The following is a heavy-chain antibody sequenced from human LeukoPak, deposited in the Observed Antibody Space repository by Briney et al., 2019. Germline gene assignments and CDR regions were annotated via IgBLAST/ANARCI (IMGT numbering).Heavy chain of an antibody. V-gene: IGHV4-34*01. CDR1: GGSFSGYY. CDR3: GGISRVAGDY. J-gene: IGHJ4*02. Sequence: SETLSLTCAVYGGSFSGYYWNWIRQSPGKGLEWIAEIDHSGRANYNPSLKSRLTVSVNTSNKQFSLKLRSVTAADTAVYYCGGISRVAGDYWGQGTLATVSS. CDR2: IDHSGRA. D-gene: IGHD2-15*01.